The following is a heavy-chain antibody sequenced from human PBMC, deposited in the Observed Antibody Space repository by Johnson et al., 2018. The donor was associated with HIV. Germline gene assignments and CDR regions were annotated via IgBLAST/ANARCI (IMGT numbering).Heavy chain of an antibody. CDR1: GFSFSSFA. CDR2: MSFDETNS. D-gene: IGHD5-24*01. V-gene: IGHV3-30*14. CDR3: ARSCRDGYTCNAFDI. Sequence: QVQLVESGGGVVQPGRSLRLSCVASGFSFSSFAMHWVRQAPGKGLQWVAVMSFDETNSYDSDSVDVKGRFTISRDNSKNTLYLQMNSLRAEDTAVYYCARSCRDGYTCNAFDIWGQGTMVTVSS. J-gene: IGHJ3*02.